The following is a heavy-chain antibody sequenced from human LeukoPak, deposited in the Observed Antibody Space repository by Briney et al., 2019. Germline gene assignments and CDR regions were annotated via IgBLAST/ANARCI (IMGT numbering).Heavy chain of an antibody. D-gene: IGHD3-10*02. CDR3: GCSGSYRSPYYFDY. Sequence: SVKVSCKASGGTFSSYAISWVRQAPGQGLEWMGGIIPIFGTANYAQKFQGRVTITTDESTSTAYMELSSLRSEDTAVYYCGCSGSYRSPYYFDYWGQGTLVTVSS. J-gene: IGHJ4*02. V-gene: IGHV1-69*05. CDR1: GGTFSSYA. CDR2: IIPIFGTA.